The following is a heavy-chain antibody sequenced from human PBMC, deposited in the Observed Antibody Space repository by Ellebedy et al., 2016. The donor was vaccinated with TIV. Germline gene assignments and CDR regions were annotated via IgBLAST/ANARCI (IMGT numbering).Heavy chain of an antibody. CDR3: ARMIQLWSSYYGMDV. D-gene: IGHD5-18*01. J-gene: IGHJ6*02. CDR1: GFTFSDYY. CDR2: ISSSGSTI. V-gene: IGHV3-11*01. Sequence: GESLKISCAASGFTFSDYYMSWNRQAPGKGLEWVSYISSSGSTIYYADSVKGRFTISRDNAKNSLYLKMNSLRAEDTAVYYCARMIQLWSSYYGMDVWGQGTTVTVSS.